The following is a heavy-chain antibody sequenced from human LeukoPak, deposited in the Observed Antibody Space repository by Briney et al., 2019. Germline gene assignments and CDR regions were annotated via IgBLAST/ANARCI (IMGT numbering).Heavy chain of an antibody. V-gene: IGHV4-59*03. Sequence: PSETLSLTCTVSGGSISSYYWSWIRQPPGKGLEWIGYIYYSGSTNNNPSLKSRVTISVDTSKNQFSLKMSSVTAADTAVYYCVTHYGSGFDIWGQGTMVTVSS. CDR3: VTHYGSGFDI. J-gene: IGHJ3*02. CDR1: GGSISSYY. D-gene: IGHD3-10*01. CDR2: IYYSGST.